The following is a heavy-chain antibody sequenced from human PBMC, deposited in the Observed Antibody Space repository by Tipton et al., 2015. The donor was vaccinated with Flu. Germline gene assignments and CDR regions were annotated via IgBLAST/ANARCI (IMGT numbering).Heavy chain of an antibody. J-gene: IGHJ4*02. V-gene: IGHV4-38-2*01. D-gene: IGHD3-10*02. CDR3: ARHTGDSVRGVIDY. CDR2: ICRTGNT. Sequence: TLSLTCSVSGDSIGSRYCWGWIRQPPGKGLEWIGNICRTGNTYFNTSLTSRVTFSVDTSKNQFSLRLSSVTAADTAVYYCARHTGDSVRGVIDYWGQGTLVTVSS. CDR1: GDSIGSRYC.